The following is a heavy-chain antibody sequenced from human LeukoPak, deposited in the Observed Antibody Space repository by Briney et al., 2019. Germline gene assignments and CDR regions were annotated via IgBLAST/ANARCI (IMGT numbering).Heavy chain of an antibody. J-gene: IGHJ4*02. CDR3: ARTVYDLRGQRLVPGLEY. V-gene: IGHV3-48*03. CDR1: GFTFRIYE. Sequence: SGGSLRLSCAASGFTFRIYEMNWVRQAPGKGLEWVSYIGTITTSTYYADSVKGRSTVSRDDAKSSLYLQMSSLRAEDTAVYYCARTVYDLRGQRLVPGLEYWGQGALVTVSS. D-gene: IGHD6-13*01. CDR2: IGTITTST.